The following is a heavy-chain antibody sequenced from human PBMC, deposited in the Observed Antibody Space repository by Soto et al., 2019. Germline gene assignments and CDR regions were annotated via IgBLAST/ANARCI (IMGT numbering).Heavy chain of an antibody. D-gene: IGHD1-20*01. V-gene: IGHV3-30-3*01. CDR2: ISYDGSNK. CDR3: ASAVLTAGAFDI. Sequence: GGSLRLSCAASGFTFSSYAMHWVRQAPGKGLEWVAVISYDGSNKYYADSVKGRFTISRDNSKNTLYLQMNSLRAEDTAVYYCASAVLTAGAFDIWAQGTMVTVSS. CDR1: GFTFSSYA. J-gene: IGHJ3*02.